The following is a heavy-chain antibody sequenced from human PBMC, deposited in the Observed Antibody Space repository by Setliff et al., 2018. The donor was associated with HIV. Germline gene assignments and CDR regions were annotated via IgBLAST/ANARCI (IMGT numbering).Heavy chain of an antibody. CDR2: IQSTGDT. CDR3: ARTRYYYDSSDRYWVIDS. V-gene: IGHV4-61*10. J-gene: IGHJ5*01. D-gene: IGHD3-22*01. Sequence: DFRGSVTSGPDNWTWIRQPAGKGLEWIGHIQSTGDTKYSPYLKSRLTMSLDTSKNQFSLKLTSVTAADTAAYFCARTRYYYDSSDRYWVIDSWGPGTLVTVSS. CDR1: RGSVTSGPDN.